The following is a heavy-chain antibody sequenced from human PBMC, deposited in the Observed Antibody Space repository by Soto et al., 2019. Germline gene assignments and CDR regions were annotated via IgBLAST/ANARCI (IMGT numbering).Heavy chain of an antibody. Sequence: EVQLLESGGGLVQPGGSLRLSCAASGFTFSNYALTWVRRAPGKGLEWVSAISSSSSYIYYADSVKGRFTISRDNAKNSLYLQMNSLRAEDTAVYYCARGAGSGEQGNWGQGTLVTVSS. CDR1: GFTFSNYA. J-gene: IGHJ4*02. CDR3: ARGAGSGEQGN. V-gene: IGHV3-21*01. D-gene: IGHD3-10*01. CDR2: ISSSSSYI.